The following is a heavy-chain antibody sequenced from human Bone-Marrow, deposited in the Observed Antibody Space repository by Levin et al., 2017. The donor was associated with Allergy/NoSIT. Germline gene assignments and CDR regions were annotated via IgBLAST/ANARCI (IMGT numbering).Heavy chain of an antibody. Sequence: SETLSLTCNVSGGSITSSSHYWAWIRQSPGEGLEWIGSIYDSGRTYYKPSLKSRVTISVDTSKNQFSLKLRSVTATDTATSYCARHDRWADIEPLFDPWGQGTRVTVSS. CDR2: IYDSGRT. CDR1: GGSITSSSHY. CDR3: ARHDRWADIEPLFDP. D-gene: IGHD6-13*01. J-gene: IGHJ5*02. V-gene: IGHV4-39*01.